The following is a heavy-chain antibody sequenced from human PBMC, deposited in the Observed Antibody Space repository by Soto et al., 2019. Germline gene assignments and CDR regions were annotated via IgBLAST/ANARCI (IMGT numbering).Heavy chain of an antibody. CDR3: AKKGAVGATYFCDS. Sequence: EVQLLESGGGLVQPGGSLRLSCAASGFTFSSYAMSWVRQAPGKGLEWVSAISGGRGSTHYADSVKGRFTISRDTSKNTLYLQMNRLRAADTAVYYCAKKGAVGATYFCDSWGQGALVTVSS. J-gene: IGHJ4*02. D-gene: IGHD1-26*01. CDR2: ISGGRGST. V-gene: IGHV3-23*01. CDR1: GFTFSSYA.